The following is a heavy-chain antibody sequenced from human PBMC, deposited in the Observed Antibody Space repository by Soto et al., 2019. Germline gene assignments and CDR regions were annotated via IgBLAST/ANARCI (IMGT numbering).Heavy chain of an antibody. Sequence: GSLRLSCAASGFTFSNAWMSWVRQAPGKGLEWVGRIKSKTDGGTTDYAAPVKGRFTISRDDSKNTLYLQMNSLKTEDTAAYYCTTSIAAAEKYYYYGMDVWGQGTTVTVSS. V-gene: IGHV3-15*01. D-gene: IGHD6-13*01. CDR1: GFTFSNAW. CDR3: TTSIAAAEKYYYYGMDV. J-gene: IGHJ6*02. CDR2: IKSKTDGGTT.